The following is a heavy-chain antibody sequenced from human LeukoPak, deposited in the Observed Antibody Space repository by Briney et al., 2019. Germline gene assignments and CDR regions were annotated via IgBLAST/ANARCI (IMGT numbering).Heavy chain of an antibody. CDR2: INAGNGNT. Sequence: GASVKVSCKASGYTFTSYAMHWVRQAPGQRLEWMGWINAGNGNTKYSQEFQGRVTITRDTSASTAYMELSSLRSEDMAVYYCASASSSSWYLMDYWGQGTLVTVSS. D-gene: IGHD6-13*01. CDR1: GYTFTSYA. J-gene: IGHJ4*02. CDR3: ASASSSSWYLMDY. V-gene: IGHV1-3*03.